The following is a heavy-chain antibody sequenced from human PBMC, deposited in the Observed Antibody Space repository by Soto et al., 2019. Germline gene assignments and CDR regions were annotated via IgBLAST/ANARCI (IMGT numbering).Heavy chain of an antibody. Sequence: EVQLVESGGGLVQPGGSLRLSCAASGFTVSSNYMSWVRQAPGKGLEWVSVIYSGGSTYYADSVKGRFTISRDNSKNTLYLQMNSLRAEDTAVYYCARGFPTGYWYFDLWGRGTLVTVSS. CDR3: ARGFPTGYWYFDL. CDR1: GFTVSSNY. D-gene: IGHD4-17*01. J-gene: IGHJ2*01. CDR2: IYSGGST. V-gene: IGHV3-66*01.